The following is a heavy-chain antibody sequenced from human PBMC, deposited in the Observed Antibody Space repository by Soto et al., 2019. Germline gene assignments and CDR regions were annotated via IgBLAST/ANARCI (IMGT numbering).Heavy chain of an antibody. CDR2: IYHSGST. Sequence: SEPLSLTCAVSGGSIRSSNWWSFVRQPPGKGLEWIGEIYHSGSTNYNPSLKSRVTISVDKSKNQFSLKLSSVTAADTAVYYCVVVVVAAIPPLGWFDPWGQGTLVTVSS. J-gene: IGHJ5*02. D-gene: IGHD2-15*01. CDR3: VVVVVAAIPPLGWFDP. V-gene: IGHV4-4*02. CDR1: GGSIRSSNW.